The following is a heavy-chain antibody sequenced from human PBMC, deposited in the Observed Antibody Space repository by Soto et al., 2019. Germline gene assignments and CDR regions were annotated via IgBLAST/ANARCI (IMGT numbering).Heavy chain of an antibody. J-gene: IGHJ6*02. D-gene: IGHD6-25*01. CDR3: ARRGFLDYHGLDV. Sequence: GESLKISCKTSGYNFDNYWIAWLRQLPGKGLDWMGNIYPADSDIKYSPSFQGRVTISADKSIATVFLQWTRLESSDAAVYYCARRGFLDYHGLDVWGQGTTVTVSS. CDR1: GYNFDNYW. CDR2: IYPADSDI. V-gene: IGHV5-51*01.